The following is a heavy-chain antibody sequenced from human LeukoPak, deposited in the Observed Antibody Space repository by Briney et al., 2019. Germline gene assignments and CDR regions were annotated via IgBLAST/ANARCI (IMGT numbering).Heavy chain of an antibody. Sequence: PSETLSLTCAVYGGSFSGYYWSWIRQPPGKGLEWIGEINHSGSTNYNPSLKSRVTISVDKSKNQFSLKLSSVTAADTAVYYCAIEYSSGWYPTHYWGQGTLVTVSA. J-gene: IGHJ4*02. CDR1: GGSFSGYY. CDR2: INHSGST. D-gene: IGHD6-19*01. V-gene: IGHV4-34*01. CDR3: AIEYSSGWYPTHY.